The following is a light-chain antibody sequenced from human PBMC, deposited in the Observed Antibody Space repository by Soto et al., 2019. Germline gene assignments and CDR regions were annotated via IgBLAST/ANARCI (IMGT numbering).Light chain of an antibody. Sequence: EIVLTQSPATLSLSPGERATLSCRASQSVRSYLAWYQQRPGQAPRLIIYEASNRAAGIPARFSGSGSGTDFTLTITSLEPEDFAFYYCHQRQRWPRTFGQGTKVDIK. J-gene: IGKJ1*01. CDR3: HQRQRWPRT. V-gene: IGKV3-11*01. CDR1: QSVRSY. CDR2: EAS.